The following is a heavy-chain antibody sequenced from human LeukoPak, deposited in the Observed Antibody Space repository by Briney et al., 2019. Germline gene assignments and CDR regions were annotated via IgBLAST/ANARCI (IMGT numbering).Heavy chain of an antibody. Sequence: SSVKVSCKASGGTFSSYAISWVRQAPGQGLEWMGRIIPIFGTADYAQKFQGRVTITTDESTSTAYMELSSLRSEDTAVYYCATTSGNSDAFDIWGQGTMVTVSS. J-gene: IGHJ3*02. V-gene: IGHV1-69*05. D-gene: IGHD4-23*01. CDR3: ATTSGNSDAFDI. CDR2: IIPIFGTA. CDR1: GGTFSSYA.